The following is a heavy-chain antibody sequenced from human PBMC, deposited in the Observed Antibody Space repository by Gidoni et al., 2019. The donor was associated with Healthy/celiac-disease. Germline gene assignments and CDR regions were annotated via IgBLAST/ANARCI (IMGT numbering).Heavy chain of an antibody. CDR1: GFTFSSYD. CDR3: ARGVRIAARLDAFDI. D-gene: IGHD6-6*01. CDR2: IGTAGET. J-gene: IGHJ3*02. V-gene: IGHV3-13*01. Sequence: EVQLVESGGGLVQPGGSLRLSCAASGFTFSSYDMHWVRQATGKGLEWVSPIGTAGETYYPGSVKGRFTISRENAKNSLYLQMNSLRAGDTAVYYCARGVRIAARLDAFDIWGQGTMVTVSS.